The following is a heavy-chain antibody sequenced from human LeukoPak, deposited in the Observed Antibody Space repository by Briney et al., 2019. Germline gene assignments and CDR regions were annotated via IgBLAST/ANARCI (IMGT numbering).Heavy chain of an antibody. CDR2: ISYDGSNK. CDR1: GFTFSSYG. D-gene: IGHD2-15*01. Sequence: GGSLRLSCAASGFTFSSYGMHWVRQAPGKGLEWVAVISYDGSNKYYGDSVKGRFTISRDNSENTLLLQMDSLRAEDTAIYYCAKDLAATRPFYFDYWGQGTLVTV. J-gene: IGHJ4*02. V-gene: IGHV3-30*18. CDR3: AKDLAATRPFYFDY.